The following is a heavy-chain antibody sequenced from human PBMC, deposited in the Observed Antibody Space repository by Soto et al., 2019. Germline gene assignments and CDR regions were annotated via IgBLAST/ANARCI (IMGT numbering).Heavy chain of an antibody. D-gene: IGHD5-12*01. V-gene: IGHV1-69*13. J-gene: IGHJ4*02. Sequence: SVKVSCKASGGTSSSYAISWVRQAPGQGLEWMGGIIPIFGTANYAQKFQGRVTITADESTSTAYMELSSLRSEDTAVYYCARDDGYKRRAHFDYWGQGTLVTVSS. CDR3: ARDDGYKRRAHFDY. CDR2: IIPIFGTA. CDR1: GGTSSSYA.